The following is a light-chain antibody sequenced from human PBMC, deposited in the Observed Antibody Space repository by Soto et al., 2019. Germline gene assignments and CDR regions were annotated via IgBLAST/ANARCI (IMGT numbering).Light chain of an antibody. V-gene: IGKV3-20*01. CDR3: QQYGNSPIT. J-gene: IGKJ5*01. CDR2: GAS. CDR1: QSISTTY. Sequence: EVVLTQYPCTLSLSPGDRATLSCRTSQSISTTYLAWYQQKPGQAPRLLFFGASSRATGIPDRFSGSGSGTDFTLTVSRLEPEDFALYYCQQYGNSPITFGQGTRLEI.